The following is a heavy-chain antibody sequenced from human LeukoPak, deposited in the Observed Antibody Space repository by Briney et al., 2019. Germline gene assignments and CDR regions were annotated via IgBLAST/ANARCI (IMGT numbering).Heavy chain of an antibody. CDR3: ACASGYSYGSFGWFDP. CDR1: GGSISSYY. CDR2: IYYSGST. J-gene: IGHJ5*02. V-gene: IGHV4-59*01. D-gene: IGHD5-18*01. Sequence: SETLSLTCTVSGGSISSYYWSWIRQPPGKGLEWIGYIYYSGSTNYNPSLKSRVTISVDTSKNQFSLKLSSVTAADTAVYYCACASGYSYGSFGWFDPLGQGTLVTVSS.